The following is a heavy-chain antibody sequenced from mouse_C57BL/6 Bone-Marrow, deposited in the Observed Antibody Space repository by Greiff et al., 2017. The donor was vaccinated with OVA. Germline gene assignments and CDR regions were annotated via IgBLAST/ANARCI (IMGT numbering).Heavy chain of an antibody. Sequence: EVMLVESGGGLVQPGGSLSLSCAASGFTFTDYYMSWVRQPPGKALEWLGFIRNKANGYKTEYSASVKGRFTISRDNSQSILYLQMNALRAEDSATYYCARYRRYYFDYWGQGTTLTVSS. J-gene: IGHJ2*01. CDR2: IRNKANGYKT. CDR3: ARYRRYYFDY. V-gene: IGHV7-3*01. CDR1: GFTFTDYY.